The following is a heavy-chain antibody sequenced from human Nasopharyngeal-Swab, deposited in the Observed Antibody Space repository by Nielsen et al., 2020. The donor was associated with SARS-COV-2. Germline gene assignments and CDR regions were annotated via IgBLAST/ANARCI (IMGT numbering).Heavy chain of an antibody. CDR2: IIPIFGTA. Sequence: WVRQAPGQGLEWMGGIIPIFGTANYAQKFQGRVTMTRDTSTSTVYMELSSLRSEDTAVYYCARGGPTYYYDSSGCYYEGEGYWGQGTLVTVSS. J-gene: IGHJ4*02. V-gene: IGHV1-69*05. CDR3: ARGGPTYYYDSSGCYYEGEGY. D-gene: IGHD3-22*01.